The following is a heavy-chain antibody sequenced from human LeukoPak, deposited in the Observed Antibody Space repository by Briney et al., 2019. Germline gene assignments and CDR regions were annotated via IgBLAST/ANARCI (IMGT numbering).Heavy chain of an antibody. V-gene: IGHV4-59*08. Sequence: SETLSLTCTVSGGSISGYYWSWIRQPPGKGLEWIGYIYYSGSTNYNPSLKSRVTISVDTSKNQFSLKLSSVTAADTAVYYCARKTGDSSGYYHDWYFDLWGRGTLVTVSS. D-gene: IGHD3-22*01. J-gene: IGHJ2*01. CDR1: GGSISGYY. CDR3: ARKTGDSSGYYHDWYFDL. CDR2: IYYSGST.